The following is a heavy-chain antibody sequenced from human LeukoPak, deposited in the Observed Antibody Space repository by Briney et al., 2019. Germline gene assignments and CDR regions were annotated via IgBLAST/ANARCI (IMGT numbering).Heavy chain of an antibody. V-gene: IGHV3-30-3*01. CDR1: GFTFSSYA. D-gene: IGHD3-10*01. CDR2: ISYDGSNK. CDR3: ARVDYYAYAFDI. Sequence: GGSLRLSCAASGFTFSSYAMHWVRQAPGKGLEWVAVISYDGSNKYYADSVKGRFTISRDNSKNTLYLQMNSLRAEDTAVYYCARVDYYAYAFDIWGQGTMVTVSS. J-gene: IGHJ3*02.